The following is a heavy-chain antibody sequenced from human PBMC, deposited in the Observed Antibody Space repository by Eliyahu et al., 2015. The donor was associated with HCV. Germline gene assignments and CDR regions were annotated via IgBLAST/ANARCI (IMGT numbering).Heavy chain of an antibody. CDR1: GFXIRTXX. Sequence: EVQLAESGGGVVQPGGSLRXXCVGSGFXIRTXXMXWVRQAPGKGLDWVANISPDGSQKWYVDSVKGRFTISRDTAKNSAYLQMNSLRGDDTAVYYCMTGGGYWGQGTLVTVSS. CDR3: MTGGGY. V-gene: IGHV3-7*01. CDR2: ISPDGSQK. D-gene: IGHD3-16*01. J-gene: IGHJ4*02.